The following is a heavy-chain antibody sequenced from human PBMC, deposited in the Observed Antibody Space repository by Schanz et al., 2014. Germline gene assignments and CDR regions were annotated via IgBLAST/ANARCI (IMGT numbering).Heavy chain of an antibody. CDR3: AKGRFGELSAFDI. V-gene: IGHV3-23*04. D-gene: IGHD3-10*01. CDR2: ISGGGGTT. CDR1: GFSLDIFA. J-gene: IGHJ3*02. Sequence: EVQLVESGGGLVEPGGSLRLSCATSGFSLDIFAVSWVRQAPGKGLEWVSAISGGGGTTYYADSVKGRFTISRDNSKNTLYLQMNSLRAEDTAVYYCAKGRFGELSAFDIWGQGTMVTVSS.